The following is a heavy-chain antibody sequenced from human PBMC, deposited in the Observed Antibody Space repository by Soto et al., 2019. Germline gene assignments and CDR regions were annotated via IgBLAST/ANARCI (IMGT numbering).Heavy chain of an antibody. J-gene: IGHJ6*02. V-gene: IGHV3-73*01. Sequence: WGSLRLSCAGSGFAVSGSTIHGVRQASGKGLEWVGRIRSKANSYATAYAASVKGRFIISRDDSKTTAYLQMSSLKIEDTAVYYCFRENYFSYHGMDVWGQGTTVTVSS. CDR1: GFAVSGST. CDR2: IRSKANSYAT. CDR3: FRENYFSYHGMDV.